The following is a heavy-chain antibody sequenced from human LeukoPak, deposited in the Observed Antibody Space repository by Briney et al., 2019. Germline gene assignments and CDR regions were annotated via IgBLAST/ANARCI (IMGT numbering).Heavy chain of an antibody. CDR2: IYYSGST. Sequence: SPTLSLTCTVSGGSISSGDYYWSWIRQPPGKGLEWIGYIYYSGSTYYNPSLKSRVTISVDTSKNQFSLKLSSVTAADTAVYYCARVGSGWYRHVDYWGQGTPVTVSS. CDR1: GGSISSGDYY. CDR3: ARVGSGWYRHVDY. V-gene: IGHV4-30-4*08. J-gene: IGHJ4*02. D-gene: IGHD6-19*01.